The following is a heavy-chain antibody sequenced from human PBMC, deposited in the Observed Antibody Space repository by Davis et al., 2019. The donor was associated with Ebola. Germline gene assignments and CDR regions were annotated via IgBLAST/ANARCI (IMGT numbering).Heavy chain of an antibody. Sequence: WGSLRLSCAASGFTFSRYGMHWIRQAPGKGLEWVAVIWYDGSNKYYADSVKGRFTISRDNSKNTLYLQMNSLRAEDTAVYSCARDSLYYDFWSGFDPWGQGTLVTVSS. J-gene: IGHJ5*02. D-gene: IGHD3-3*01. CDR3: ARDSLYYDFWSGFDP. CDR2: IWYDGSNK. CDR1: GFTFSRYG. V-gene: IGHV3-33*01.